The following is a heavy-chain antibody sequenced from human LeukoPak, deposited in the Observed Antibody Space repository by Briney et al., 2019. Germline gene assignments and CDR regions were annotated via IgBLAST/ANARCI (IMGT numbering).Heavy chain of an antibody. CDR1: GGSISSSSYY. CDR3: ARGARGYFDY. Sequence: KTSETLSLTCTVSGGSISSSSYYWGWIRQPPGKGLEWIGSIYYSGSTYYNPSLKSRVTISVDTSKNQFSLKLSSVAAADTAVYYCARGARGYFDYWGQGTLVTVSS. V-gene: IGHV4-39*07. J-gene: IGHJ4*02. CDR2: IYYSGST. D-gene: IGHD3-10*01.